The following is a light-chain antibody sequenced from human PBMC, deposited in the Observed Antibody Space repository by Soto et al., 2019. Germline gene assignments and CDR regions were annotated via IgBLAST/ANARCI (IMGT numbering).Light chain of an antibody. CDR3: SSYTSSSTYV. CDR2: DVS. V-gene: IGLV2-14*01. Sequence: QSVLTQPGSVSAAAGQAITISSTGTSSDVGGYNYVSWYQQHPGKAPKVMIYDVSNRPSGVSNRFSGSKSGNTAFLIIFGLQAEDEADYYCSSYTSSSTYVFGTGTKVTVL. J-gene: IGLJ1*01. CDR1: SSDVGGYNY.